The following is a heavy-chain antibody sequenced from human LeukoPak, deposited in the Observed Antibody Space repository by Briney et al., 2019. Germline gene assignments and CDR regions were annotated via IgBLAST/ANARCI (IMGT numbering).Heavy chain of an antibody. CDR3: AKGGILLYGMDV. D-gene: IGHD3-16*01. J-gene: IGHJ6*04. CDR2: ISGSGGST. CDR1: GFTFSSYW. V-gene: IGHV3-23*01. Sequence: PGGSLRLSCAASGFTFSSYWMSWVRQAPGKGLEWVSAISGSGGSTYYADSVKGRFTISRDNSKNTLYLQMNSLRAEDTAVYYCAKGGILLYGMDVWGKGTTVTVSS.